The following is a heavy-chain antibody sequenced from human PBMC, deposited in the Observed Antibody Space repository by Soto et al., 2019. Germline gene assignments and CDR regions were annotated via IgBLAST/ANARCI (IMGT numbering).Heavy chain of an antibody. CDR2: ISGSGNSP. V-gene: IGHV3-23*01. CDR1: GFTFSSYA. CDR3: AKELVAVAGTGCHY. D-gene: IGHD6-19*01. Sequence: EVQLLESGGGLVQPGGSLRLSCAASGFTFSSYAMSWVRQAPGKGLEWVSVISGSGNSPHYADSVKGRFTISRDNSKNTLSLQRHSLRAEDTAVYYCAKELVAVAGTGCHYWGQGTLVTVSS. J-gene: IGHJ4*02.